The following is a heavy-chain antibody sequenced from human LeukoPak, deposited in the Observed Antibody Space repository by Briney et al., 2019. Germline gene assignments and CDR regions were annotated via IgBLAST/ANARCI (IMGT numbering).Heavy chain of an antibody. V-gene: IGHV1-2*06. J-gene: IGHJ4*02. Sequence: ASVKVSCKASGYTFTGYYMHWVRQAPGQGLEWMGRINPNSGGTNYAQKFQGRVTMTRDTSISTAYMELSRLRSDDTAVYYCARAAVLYYDFWSGYAHWGQGTLVTVSS. CDR3: ARAAVLYYDFWSGYAH. D-gene: IGHD3-3*01. CDR1: GYTFTGYY. CDR2: INPNSGGT.